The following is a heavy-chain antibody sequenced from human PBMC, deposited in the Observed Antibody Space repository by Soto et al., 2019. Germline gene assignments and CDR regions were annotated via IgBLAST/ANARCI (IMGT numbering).Heavy chain of an antibody. Sequence: PGGSLRLSCEAGSGLSISRYWMAWVRQAPGKGLEWVANIVQDGTDRYYLDSVTGRFTISRDNARNSMYLQMNSLRIEDTAVYYCARALADGMDVWGQGTTVTVSS. J-gene: IGHJ6*02. V-gene: IGHV3-7*03. CDR3: ARALADGMDV. CDR2: IVQDGTDR. CDR1: GLSISRYW. D-gene: IGHD3-3*02.